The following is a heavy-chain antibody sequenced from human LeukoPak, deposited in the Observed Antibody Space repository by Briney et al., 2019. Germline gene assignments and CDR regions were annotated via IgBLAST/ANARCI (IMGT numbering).Heavy chain of an antibody. Sequence: PSETLSLTCTVSGYSISSGYFWGWIRQPPGKGLEWIGSIYHSGSTYYNSSLKSRVTMSVDTSKNQFSLKLNSVTAADTAVYYCARGSMVVAVNLDCWGQGTLVTVSS. CDR3: ARGSMVVAVNLDC. D-gene: IGHD2-15*01. V-gene: IGHV4-38-2*02. CDR1: GYSISSGYF. J-gene: IGHJ4*02. CDR2: IYHSGST.